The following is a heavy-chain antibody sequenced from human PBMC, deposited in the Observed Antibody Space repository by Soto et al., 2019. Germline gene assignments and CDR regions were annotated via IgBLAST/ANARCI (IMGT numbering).Heavy chain of an antibody. CDR1: GFTFGRHW. V-gene: IGHV3-74*01. CDR2: INSDGSST. J-gene: IGHJ3*02. Sequence: EVQLVESGGGLVQPGGSLRLSCAASGFTFGRHWMHWVRQAPGKGMVWVSRINSDGSSTTYADTVKGRLTIYRDDAKSTLYLKMNSLRDEETAVYYCARGLEKWSKPPVIWGQETLVSVSS. D-gene: IGHD1-1*01. CDR3: ARGLEKWSKPPVI.